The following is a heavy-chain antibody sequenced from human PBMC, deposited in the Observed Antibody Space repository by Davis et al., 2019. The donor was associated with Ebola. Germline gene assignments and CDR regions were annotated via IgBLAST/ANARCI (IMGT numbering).Heavy chain of an antibody. D-gene: IGHD2-8*01. CDR2: IIPILGIA. J-gene: IGHJ4*02. Sequence: SVKVSCKASGGTFSSYAISWVRQAPGQGLEWMGRIIPILGIANYAQKLQGRVTMTTDTSTSTAYMELKSLRSDDTAVYYCAKDKFGCTNGVCYVLFDYWGQGTLVTVSS. CDR1: GGTFSSYA. V-gene: IGHV1-69*04. CDR3: AKDKFGCTNGVCYVLFDY.